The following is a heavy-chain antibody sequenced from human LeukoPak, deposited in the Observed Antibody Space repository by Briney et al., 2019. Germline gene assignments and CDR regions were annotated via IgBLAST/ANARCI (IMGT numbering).Heavy chain of an antibody. D-gene: IGHD4-17*01. V-gene: IGHV4-34*01. CDR3: ARETTVTTLTAFDI. CDR1: GGSFSGYY. CDR2: INHSGST. Sequence: PSETLSLTCAVYGGSFSGYYWSWIRQPPGKGXEWIGEINHSGSTNYNPSLKSRVTISVDTSKNQFSLKLSSVTAADTAVYYCARETTVTTLTAFDIWGQGTMVTVSS. J-gene: IGHJ3*02.